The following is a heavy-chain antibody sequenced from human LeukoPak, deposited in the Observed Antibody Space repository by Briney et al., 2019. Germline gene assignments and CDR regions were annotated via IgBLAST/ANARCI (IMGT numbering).Heavy chain of an antibody. J-gene: IGHJ4*02. CDR3: ARGPYCSRGTCSLDY. V-gene: IGHV4-4*07. Sequence: SETLSLTCTVSGGSISNYFWSWIRQPAGKGLEWIGRLYTSGNTNYNPSLKSRVTMSADASKNQFSLKLSSVTAADTAVYYCARGPYCSRGTCSLDYWGQGTLVTVSS. CDR1: GGSISNYF. D-gene: IGHD2-15*01. CDR2: LYTSGNT.